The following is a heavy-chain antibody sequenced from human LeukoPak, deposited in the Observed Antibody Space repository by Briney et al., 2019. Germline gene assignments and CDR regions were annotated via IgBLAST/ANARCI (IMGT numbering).Heavy chain of an antibody. CDR2: ISSSGGTL. Sequence: GGSLRLSCAASGFTVSSNYMSWVRQAPGKGLEWVSYISSSGGTLYNGDSLKGRFTISRDNDKNSLYLQMNSLRTDDTAVYYCARVGALGGNLDNYHYYFMDVWGKGTTVTVSS. D-gene: IGHD4-23*01. CDR3: ARVGALGGNLDNYHYYFMDV. V-gene: IGHV3-48*01. CDR1: GFTVSSNY. J-gene: IGHJ6*03.